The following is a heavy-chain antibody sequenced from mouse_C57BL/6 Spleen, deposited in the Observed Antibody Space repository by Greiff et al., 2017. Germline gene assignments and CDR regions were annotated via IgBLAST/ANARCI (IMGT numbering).Heavy chain of an antibody. J-gene: IGHJ2*01. D-gene: IGHD1-1*01. V-gene: IGHV1-76*01. CDR2: IYPGSGNT. Sequence: LQESGAELVRPGASVKLSCKASGYTFTDYYINWVKQRPGQGLEWIARIYPGSGNTYYNEKFKGKATLTAEKSSSTAYMQLSSLTSEDSAVYFCARDWAGSSFGDYWGQGTTLTVSS. CDR1: GYTFTDYY. CDR3: ARDWAGSSFGDY.